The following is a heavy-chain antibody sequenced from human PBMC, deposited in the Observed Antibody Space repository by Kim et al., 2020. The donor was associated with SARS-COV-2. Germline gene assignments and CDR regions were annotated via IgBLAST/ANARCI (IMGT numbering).Heavy chain of an antibody. CDR3: ARLQGILNWFDP. D-gene: IGHD6-13*01. CDR1: GGSISSSSYY. Sequence: SETLSLTCTVSGGSISSSSYYWGWIRQPPGKGLEWIGSIYYSWSTYYNPSLKSRVTISVDTSKNQFSLKLSSVTAADTAVYYCARLQGILNWFDPWGQGTLVTVSS. J-gene: IGHJ5*02. V-gene: IGHV4-39*01. CDR2: IYYSWST.